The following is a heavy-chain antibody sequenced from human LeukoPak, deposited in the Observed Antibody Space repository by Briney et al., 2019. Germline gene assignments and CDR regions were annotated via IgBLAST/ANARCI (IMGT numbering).Heavy chain of an antibody. V-gene: IGHV4-59*02. Sequence: PSETLSLTCTVSGGSVSSLYWSWIRQPPGKGLEWIGYMYYSGSTNYNPSLKSRVTISVDTSKNQFSLKLSSVTAADTAVYYCARAQGTIVGAPFAFDIWGQGTMVTVSS. CDR1: GGSVSSLY. J-gene: IGHJ3*02. D-gene: IGHD1-26*01. CDR2: MYYSGST. CDR3: ARAQGTIVGAPFAFDI.